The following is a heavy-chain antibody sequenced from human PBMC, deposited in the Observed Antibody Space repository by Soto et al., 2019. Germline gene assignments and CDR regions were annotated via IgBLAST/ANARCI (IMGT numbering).Heavy chain of an antibody. Sequence: QVQLQESGPGLVKPSQTLSLTCSVSGGSISSGGNYWNWIRQHPGKGLEWIGYIYYSGSTYYNPSLKRRVTISVDTSKNQYPLKLSSVTAADTAEYYCARDPSIPDFYGMDVWGQGTKVTVSS. CDR1: GGSISSGGNY. J-gene: IGHJ6*02. CDR3: ARDPSIPDFYGMDV. D-gene: IGHD2-2*01. V-gene: IGHV4-31*03. CDR2: IYYSGST.